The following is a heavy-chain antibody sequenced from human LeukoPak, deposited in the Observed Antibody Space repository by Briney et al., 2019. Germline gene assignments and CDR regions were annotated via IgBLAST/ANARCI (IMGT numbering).Heavy chain of an antibody. V-gene: IGHV4-39*07. D-gene: IGHD5-12*01. Sequence: PSETLSLTCTVSGGSISSSNFYWGWIRQPPEKGLEWIGSLYYTGSTYYNPSLKSRVTISVDTSKNQFSLKLSSVTAADTAVYYCAKLRGYERVYFDYWGQGTLVTVSS. CDR3: AKLRGYERVYFDY. CDR1: GGSISSSNFY. CDR2: LYYTGST. J-gene: IGHJ4*02.